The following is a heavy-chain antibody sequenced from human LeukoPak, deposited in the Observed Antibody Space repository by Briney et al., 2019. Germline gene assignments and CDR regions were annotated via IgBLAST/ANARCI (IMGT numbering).Heavy chain of an antibody. CDR2: VRYDGSHK. D-gene: IGHD3-3*01. Sequence: GGSLRLSCAASGFTFSSYGMHWVRQAPGKGLEWVAFVRYDGSHKYYADSVKGRFTISRDNSKNTLYLQMNSLRAEDTAVYYCAKGGAYDPDYWGQGTLVTVSS. V-gene: IGHV3-30*02. J-gene: IGHJ4*02. CDR3: AKGGAYDPDY. CDR1: GFTFSSYG.